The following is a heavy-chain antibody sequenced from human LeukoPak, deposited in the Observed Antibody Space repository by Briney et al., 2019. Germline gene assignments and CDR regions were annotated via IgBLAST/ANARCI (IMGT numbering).Heavy chain of an antibody. D-gene: IGHD6-19*01. V-gene: IGHV4-59*06. CDR2: IYYSGST. CDR1: GGSISSYY. Sequence: PSETLSLTCTVSGGSISSYYWSWIRQHPGKGLEWIGYIYYSGSTYYNPSLKSRVTISVDTSKNQFSPKLTSVTAADTAVYYCARAYSTMYSSGWYEYWGQGTLVTVSS. CDR3: ARAYSTMYSSGWYEY. J-gene: IGHJ4*02.